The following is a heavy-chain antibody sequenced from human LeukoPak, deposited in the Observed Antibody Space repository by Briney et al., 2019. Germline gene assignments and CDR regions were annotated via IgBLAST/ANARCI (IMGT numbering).Heavy chain of an antibody. CDR2: IKSKTDGGTT. CDR1: GFTFSNAW. D-gene: IGHD3-10*01. Sequence: GGSLRLSCAASGFTFSNAWMSWVRQAPGKGLEWVGRIKSKTDGGTTDYAAPVKGRFTISRDDSTNTLYLQMNSLKTEDTAVYYCTTEITMVRGVIIPKNDAFDIWGQGTMVTVSS. J-gene: IGHJ3*02. V-gene: IGHV3-15*01. CDR3: TTEITMVRGVIIPKNDAFDI.